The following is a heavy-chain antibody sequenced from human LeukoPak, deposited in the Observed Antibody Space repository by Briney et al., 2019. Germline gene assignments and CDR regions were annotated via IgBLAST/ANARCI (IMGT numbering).Heavy chain of an antibody. D-gene: IGHD3-3*01. CDR2: ISAYNGNT. V-gene: IGHV1-18*01. J-gene: IGHJ4*02. CDR3: ARDGDDFWSGYYENYFDY. CDR1: GYTFTSYG. Sequence: ASVKVSCKASGYTFTSYGISWVRQAPGQGLEWMGWISAYNGNTNYAQKLQGRVTMTTDTSTSTAYMELRSLRSDETAVYYCARDGDDFWSGYYENYFDYWGQGTLVTVSS.